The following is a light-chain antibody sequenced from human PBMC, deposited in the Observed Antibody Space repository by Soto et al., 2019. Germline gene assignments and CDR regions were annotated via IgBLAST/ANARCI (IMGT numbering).Light chain of an antibody. CDR3: QQSYSTLSWT. CDR2: AAS. J-gene: IGKJ1*01. V-gene: IGKV1-39*01. Sequence: IRMTQSPSSVSASXGDRVTIASRSRSRNRRYLHWYRQTPGKASTLLXXAASSLRSGVPSRFSGGGSGTDFTLTISSLQPEEFATYYCQQSYSTLSWTFGQGTKVDIK. CDR1: SRNRRY.